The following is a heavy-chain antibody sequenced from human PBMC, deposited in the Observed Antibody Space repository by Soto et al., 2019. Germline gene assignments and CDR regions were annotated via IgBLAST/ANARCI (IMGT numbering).Heavy chain of an antibody. CDR2: ISYDGSNK. J-gene: IGHJ4*02. V-gene: IGHV3-30*03. Sequence: QVQLVESGGGVVQPGRSLRLSCAASGFTFSSYGMHWVRQAPGKGLEWVAVISYDGSNKYYADSVKGRFTISRDNSKNTLYLQMNSLRAEDMAVYYCATNYGDYVDYWGQGTLVTVSS. D-gene: IGHD4-17*01. CDR3: ATNYGDYVDY. CDR1: GFTFSSYG.